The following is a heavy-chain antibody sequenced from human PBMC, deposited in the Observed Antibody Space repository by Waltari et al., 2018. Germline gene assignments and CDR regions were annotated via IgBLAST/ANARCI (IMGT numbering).Heavy chain of an antibody. J-gene: IGHJ3*01. CDR2: IYWNDDL. V-gene: IGHV2-5*01. CDR1: GFSLTTPGVG. Sequence: QLTLKESGPTVVKPTQTLTLTCTFSGFSLTTPGVGVGWFRQPPGKALEWLALIYWNDDLRYIPSLRSRLTINKDTSRNQVVLTLTDMGPVDTATYYCAHIVVARPVLGASDVWGQGTVVTVSS. D-gene: IGHD6-6*01. CDR3: AHIVVARPVLGASDV.